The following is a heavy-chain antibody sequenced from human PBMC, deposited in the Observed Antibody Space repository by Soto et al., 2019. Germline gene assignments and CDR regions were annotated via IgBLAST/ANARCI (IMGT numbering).Heavy chain of an antibody. V-gene: IGHV3-21*01. Sequence: PGGSLRLSXAPAGFTFTTYTMYCVPQAPGKGLEWVASISRSRDCIYYADSVKGRFIISRDNANNSVYLQMNSLRAEDTAVYYCVRSFIVGGSTLGYWGQGALVAVSS. CDR1: GFTFTTYT. CDR3: VRSFIVGGSTLGY. J-gene: IGHJ4*02. D-gene: IGHD1-26*01. CDR2: ISRSRDCI.